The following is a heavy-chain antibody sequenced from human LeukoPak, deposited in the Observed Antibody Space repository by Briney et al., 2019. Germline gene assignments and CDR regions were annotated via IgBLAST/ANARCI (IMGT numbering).Heavy chain of an antibody. CDR1: GGSIKSYC. J-gene: IGHJ4*02. D-gene: IGHD3-22*01. CDR3: ARAVYYDSSGYYYINGFGTFDY. Sequence: PSETLSLTCTVSGGSIKSYCLSWIRQPPGKGLQWIGYLCNSGSTDYNPSLRGRVTISVDTSKNQFSLKLSSVTAADTAVYYCARAVYYDSSGYYYINGFGTFDYWGQGTLVTVSS. CDR2: LCNSGST. V-gene: IGHV4-59*01.